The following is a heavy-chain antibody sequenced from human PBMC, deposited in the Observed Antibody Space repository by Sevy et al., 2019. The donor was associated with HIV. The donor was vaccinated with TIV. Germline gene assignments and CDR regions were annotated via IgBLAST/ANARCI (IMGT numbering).Heavy chain of an antibody. CDR3: ARDLGYNGIYGSGSYQGVSGMDV. V-gene: IGHV1-69*13. Sequence: ASVKVSCKASGGTFSSYAISWVRQAPGQGLEWMGGIIPIFGTANYAQKFQGRVTITADESTSTAYMELSSLRSEDTAVYYCARDLGYNGIYGSGSYQGVSGMDVWGQGTTVTVSS. D-gene: IGHD3-10*01. J-gene: IGHJ6*02. CDR2: IIPIFGTA. CDR1: GGTFSSYA.